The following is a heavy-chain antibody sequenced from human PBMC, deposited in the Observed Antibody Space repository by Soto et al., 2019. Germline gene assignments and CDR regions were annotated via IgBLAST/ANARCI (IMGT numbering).Heavy chain of an antibody. J-gene: IGHJ4*02. CDR3: ARGERYYYDSSGYFGFDY. CDR1: GYTFTNYA. D-gene: IGHD3-22*01. CDR2: INAGNGHT. V-gene: IGHV1-3*01. Sequence: QVQLVQSGAEVKKPGASVKVSCKASGYTFTNYAIHWVRQAPGQRLEWMGWINAGNGHTKYSQKFQARVTITRDTSAXTXSMELSSLRSEDTAVYYCARGERYYYDSSGYFGFDYWGQGTLVTVSS.